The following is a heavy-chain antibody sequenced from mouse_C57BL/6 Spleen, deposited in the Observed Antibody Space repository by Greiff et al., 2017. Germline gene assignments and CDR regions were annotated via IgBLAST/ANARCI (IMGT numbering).Heavy chain of an antibody. V-gene: IGHV1-52*01. CDR1: GYTFTSYW. CDR3: ARIYDGYYEY. Sequence: QVQLQQPGAELVRPGSSVKLSCKASGYTFTSYWMHWVKQRPIQGLEWIGNIDPSDSETHYNQKFKDKATLTVDKSSSTAYMQLSSLTSEDSAVYYCARIYDGYYEYWGQGTTLTVSS. J-gene: IGHJ2*01. CDR2: IDPSDSET. D-gene: IGHD2-3*01.